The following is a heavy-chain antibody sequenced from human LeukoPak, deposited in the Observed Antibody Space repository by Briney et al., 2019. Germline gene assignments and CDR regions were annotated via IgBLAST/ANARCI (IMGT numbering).Heavy chain of an antibody. D-gene: IGHD6-13*01. CDR1: GFTFSSYW. V-gene: IGHV3-7*01. CDR2: IKEDGSEK. CDR3: ARLSSSWYLNNNWFDP. Sequence: GGSLRLSCAASGFTFSSYWMSWVRQAPGKGLEWVANIKEDGSEKYYVDSVKGRFTISRDNAKNSLYLQMNSLRAEDTAVYYCARLSSSWYLNNNWFDPWGQGTLVTASS. J-gene: IGHJ5*02.